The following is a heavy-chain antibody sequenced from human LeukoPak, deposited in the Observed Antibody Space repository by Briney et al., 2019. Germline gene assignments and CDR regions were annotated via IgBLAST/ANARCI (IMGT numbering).Heavy chain of an antibody. CDR3: ARDRQLSFGVVIPRWFDR. D-gene: IGHD3-3*01. Sequence: ASVTVSCMASLYTLTGYYMHWVRQAPGQGVEWMGWINPKSGGTNYAQKFQGRVTMTRDTSISTAYMELSRLRSDDTAVYYCARDRQLSFGVVIPRWFDRWGQGTLVTVSS. CDR2: INPKSGGT. J-gene: IGHJ5*02. V-gene: IGHV1-2*02. CDR1: LYTLTGYY.